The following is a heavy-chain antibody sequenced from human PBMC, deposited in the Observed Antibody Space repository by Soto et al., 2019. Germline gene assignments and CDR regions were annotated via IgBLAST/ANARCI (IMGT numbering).Heavy chain of an antibody. J-gene: IGHJ1*01. D-gene: IGHD3-10*01. CDR3: ARSGWNYYGFTIEYFQH. V-gene: IGHV3-48*02. Sequence: GGSLRLSCAASGVTFSSYSMNGVRQAPGKGLEWVSYISSSSSTIYYADSVKGRFTISRDNAKNSLYLQMNSLRDEDTAVYYCARSGWNYYGFTIEYFQHWGQGALVTVSS. CDR1: GVTFSSYS. CDR2: ISSSSSTI.